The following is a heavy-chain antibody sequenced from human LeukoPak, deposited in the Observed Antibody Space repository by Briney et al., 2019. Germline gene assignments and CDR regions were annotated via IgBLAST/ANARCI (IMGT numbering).Heavy chain of an antibody. J-gene: IGHJ5*02. D-gene: IGHD2-8*01. CDR3: ARGGVSDWFDP. V-gene: IGHV4-34*01. CDR1: GGSFSGYY. Sequence: SETLSLTCAVYGGSFSGYYWSWIRQPPGKGLEWIGEINHSGGTNYNPSLKSRVTISVDTSKNQFSLKLSSVTAADTAVYYCARGGVSDWFDPWGQGTLVTVSS. CDR2: INHSGGT.